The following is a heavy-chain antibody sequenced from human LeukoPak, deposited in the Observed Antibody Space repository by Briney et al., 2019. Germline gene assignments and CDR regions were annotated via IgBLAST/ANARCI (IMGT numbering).Heavy chain of an antibody. CDR3: ARRYCSSTSCYSGLFDP. J-gene: IGHJ5*02. CDR2: INWNGGST. D-gene: IGHD2-2*01. CDR1: GFTFEDYG. V-gene: IGHV3-20*01. Sequence: PGGSLRLSCAASGFTFEDYGMTWVRQAPGKGLEWVSGINWNGGSTGYADSVKGRFTIARDNAKNSLYLQMSSLRVEDTALYHCARRYCSSTSCYSGLFDPWGQGTLVTVSS.